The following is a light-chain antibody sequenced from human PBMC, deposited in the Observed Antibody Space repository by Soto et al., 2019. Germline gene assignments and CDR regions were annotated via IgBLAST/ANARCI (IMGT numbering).Light chain of an antibody. CDR2: DVS. J-gene: IGLJ1*01. V-gene: IGLV2-14*01. Sequence: QSALTQPASVSGSHGQSITISCTGTSSDVGGYNYVSWYQQHPGKAPKLMIYDVSNRPSGVSNRFSGSKSGNTASLTISGLQPEDEADYYCSSYTSSSTPDVFGTGTKVTVL. CDR1: SSDVGGYNY. CDR3: SSYTSSSTPDV.